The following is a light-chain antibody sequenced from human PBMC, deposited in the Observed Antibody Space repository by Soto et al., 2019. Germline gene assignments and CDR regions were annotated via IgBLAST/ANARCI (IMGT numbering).Light chain of an antibody. J-gene: IGKJ5*01. CDR2: DAS. V-gene: IGKV3-15*01. Sequence: EIVLTQSPGTLSLSPGERATLSCRASQSVSSNLAWSQQKPGPAPRLLIYDASTRATDIPARFSGSGSGTGFTLTISSLQSEDFAVYFCQQYNNWPSITFGQGTRLEI. CDR3: QQYNNWPSIT. CDR1: QSVSSN.